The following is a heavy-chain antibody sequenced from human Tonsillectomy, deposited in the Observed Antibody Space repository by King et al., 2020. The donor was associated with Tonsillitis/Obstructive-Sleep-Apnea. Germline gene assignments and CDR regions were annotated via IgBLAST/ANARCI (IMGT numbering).Heavy chain of an antibody. V-gene: IGHV1-2*04. CDR3: ARPAYYDSSGYYLDV. Sequence: QLVQSGAEVKKPGASVKVSCKASGYTFTDYYIHWVRQAPGQGLEWMGWINPNSGGTNYAQKFQGWVTMTRDTSISTAYMELSRLRSDDTAVYYCARPAYYDSSGYYLDVWGKGTTVTVSS. J-gene: IGHJ6*03. CDR1: GYTFTDYY. CDR2: INPNSGGT. D-gene: IGHD3-22*01.